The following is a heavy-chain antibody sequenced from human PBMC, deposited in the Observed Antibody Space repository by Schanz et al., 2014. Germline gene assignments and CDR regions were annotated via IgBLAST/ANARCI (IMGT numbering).Heavy chain of an antibody. CDR2: IVPIAGIT. CDR1: GYTFTAYG. V-gene: IGHV1-69*09. Sequence: QVQLVQSGTEVKKPGASVKVSCQTSGYTFTAYGINWVRQAPGQGLEWMGRIVPIAGITNYAQRFQGRVTSTADKSTSTAYMELSSLRSEDTAVYYCAREVGLYDRGWFDAWGQGTLVTVSS. CDR3: AREVGLYDRGWFDA. D-gene: IGHD3-22*01. J-gene: IGHJ5*02.